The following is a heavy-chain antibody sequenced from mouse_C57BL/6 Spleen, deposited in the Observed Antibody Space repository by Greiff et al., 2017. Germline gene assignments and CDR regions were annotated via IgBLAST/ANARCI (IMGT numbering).Heavy chain of an antibody. V-gene: IGHV1-26*01. CDR3: ARGAYYSNCMDY. CDR2: INPNNGGT. CDR1: GYTFTDYY. D-gene: IGHD2-5*01. J-gene: IGHJ4*01. Sequence: EVQLQQSGPELVKPGASVKISCKASGYTFTDYYMNWVKQSHGKSLEWIGDINPNNGGTSYNQKFKGKATLTVDKSSSTAYMGLRSLTSEDSAVYYCARGAYYSNCMDYWGQGTSVTVSS.